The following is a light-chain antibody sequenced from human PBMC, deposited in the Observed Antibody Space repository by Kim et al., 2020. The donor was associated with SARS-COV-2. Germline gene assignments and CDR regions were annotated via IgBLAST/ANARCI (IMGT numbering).Light chain of an antibody. CDR2: QDT. V-gene: IGLV3-1*01. J-gene: IGLJ2*01. CDR3: QVWDSTTAI. Sequence: GSPGQTDRITCSGDRLADTDVCWYQQKPGQSPVLVIYQDTKRPSGIPERFSGYNSGNTATLTISGTQAMDDADYYCQVWDSTTAIFGGGTQLTVL. CDR1: RLADTD.